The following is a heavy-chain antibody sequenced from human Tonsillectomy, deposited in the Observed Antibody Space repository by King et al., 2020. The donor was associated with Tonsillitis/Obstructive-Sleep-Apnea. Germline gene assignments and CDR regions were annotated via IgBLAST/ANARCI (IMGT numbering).Heavy chain of an antibody. CDR3: VKSRTNELLRPHRDV. CDR2: ISSNGGST. J-gene: IGHJ6*03. D-gene: IGHD3-3*01. V-gene: IGHV3-64D*06. Sequence: VQLVESGGGLVQPGGSLRLSCSASGFTFSSYAMHWVRQAPGKGLEYVSAISSNGGSTYYADSVKGRFTISRDNSKNTLHLQMSSLRAEDTAVYYCVKSRTNELLRPHRDVWGKGTTVTVSS. CDR1: GFTFSSYA.